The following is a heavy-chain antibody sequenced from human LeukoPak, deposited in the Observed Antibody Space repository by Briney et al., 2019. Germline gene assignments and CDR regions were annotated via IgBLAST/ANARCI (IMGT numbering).Heavy chain of an antibody. D-gene: IGHD6-6*01. CDR1: GSTFSSYW. Sequence: GSLRLSCAASGSTFSSYWMHWVRQAPGKGLVWVSHINGDGSITNYADSVKGRFTISRDNAKNTLYLQMNSLRAEDTAVYYCRGVAARRDFDYWGQGTLVTVSS. J-gene: IGHJ4*02. CDR2: INGDGSIT. CDR3: RGVAARRDFDY. V-gene: IGHV3-74*01.